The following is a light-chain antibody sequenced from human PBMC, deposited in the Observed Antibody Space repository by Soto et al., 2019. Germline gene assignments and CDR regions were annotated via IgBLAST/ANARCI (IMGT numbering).Light chain of an antibody. J-gene: IGKJ1*01. V-gene: IGKV1-39*01. CDR1: QSIGRN. Sequence: DIQMTQSPSSLSASVGDRVTISCRASQSIGRNLNWYHNKLGKAPTLLIFTSSSLQSGVPSRCSGSGSGTDFILTISSLQPEDFATYYCQQSYSTPPTLGQGTKVDIK. CDR3: QQSYSTPPT. CDR2: TSS.